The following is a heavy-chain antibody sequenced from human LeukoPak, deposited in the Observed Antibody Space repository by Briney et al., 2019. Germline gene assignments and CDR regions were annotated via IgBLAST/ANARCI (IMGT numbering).Heavy chain of an antibody. V-gene: IGHV4-59*08. CDR3: ARPNQYSSSWYGAFDI. Sequence: SETLSLTCTVSGGSISSYYWSWIRQPPGKGLEWIGYIYYSGSTNYNPSLKSRVTISVDTSKNQFSLKLSSVTAADTAVYYCARPNQYSSSWYGAFDIWGQGTMVTVSS. D-gene: IGHD6-13*01. J-gene: IGHJ3*02. CDR1: GGSISSYY. CDR2: IYYSGST.